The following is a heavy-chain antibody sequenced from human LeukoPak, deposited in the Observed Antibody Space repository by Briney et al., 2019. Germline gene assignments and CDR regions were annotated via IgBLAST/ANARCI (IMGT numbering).Heavy chain of an antibody. CDR2: ISGSGGST. Sequence: PGRSLRLSCAASGFTFSSYAMSWVRQAPGKGLEWVSGISGSGGSTYYAESVKGRFTISRDNSTNTLYLQMNSLRAEDTAVYYCAKTKYTAMVYYFDSWGQGTLVTVSS. CDR3: AKTKYTAMVYYFDS. J-gene: IGHJ4*02. CDR1: GFTFSSYA. V-gene: IGHV3-23*01. D-gene: IGHD5-18*01.